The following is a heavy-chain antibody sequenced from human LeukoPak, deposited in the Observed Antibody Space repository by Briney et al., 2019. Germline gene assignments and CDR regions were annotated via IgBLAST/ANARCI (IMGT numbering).Heavy chain of an antibody. V-gene: IGHV3-23*01. CDR3: ARGELRILRYGMDV. J-gene: IGHJ6*02. D-gene: IGHD3-3*01. Sequence: PGGSLRLSCAASGFTFSSYAMSWVRQAPGKGLEWVSAISGSGGSTYYADSVKGRFTISRDNSKNTLYLQMNSLRVEDTAVYYCARGELRILRYGMDVWSRGTTVTVSS. CDR2: ISGSGGST. CDR1: GFTFSSYA.